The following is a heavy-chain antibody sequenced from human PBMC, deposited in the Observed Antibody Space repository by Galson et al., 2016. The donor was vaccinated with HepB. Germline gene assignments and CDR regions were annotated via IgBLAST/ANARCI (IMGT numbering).Heavy chain of an antibody. CDR2: IWYDGSNK. Sequence: SLRLSCAASGFTFSSYGMHWVRQTPGKGLEWVAIIWYDGSNKYYADSVKGRFTISRDNSKNTLYLRMNSLRAEDTAVYYCAKAADLYGLDVWGQGTTVTVSS. J-gene: IGHJ6*02. CDR3: AKAADLYGLDV. CDR1: GFTFSSYG. V-gene: IGHV3-33*06.